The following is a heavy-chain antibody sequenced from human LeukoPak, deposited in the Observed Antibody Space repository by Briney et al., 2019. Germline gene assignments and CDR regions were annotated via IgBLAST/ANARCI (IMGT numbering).Heavy chain of an antibody. D-gene: IGHD6-19*01. CDR1: GFTFDDYA. J-gene: IGHJ4*02. Sequence: GGSLRLSCAASGFTFDDYAMHWVQHAPGKGLEWVSGISWNSGSIGYADSVKGRFTISRDNAKNSLYLQMNSLRAEDTALYYCAKDTSGWTSFDYWGQGTLVTVSS. V-gene: IGHV3-9*01. CDR2: ISWNSGSI. CDR3: AKDTSGWTSFDY.